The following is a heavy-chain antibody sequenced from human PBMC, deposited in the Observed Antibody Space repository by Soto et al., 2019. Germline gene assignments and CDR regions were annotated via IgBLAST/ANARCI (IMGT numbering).Heavy chain of an antibody. CDR1: VFTLSSYG. Sequence: HPGGSLRLSCAASVFTLSSYGMHWVRQAPGKGLEWVAVISYDGSNKYYADSVKGRFTISRDNSKNTLYLQMNSLRAEDTAVYYCAKADHGDYVDAFDIWGQGTMVTVSS. D-gene: IGHD4-17*01. V-gene: IGHV3-30*18. CDR3: AKADHGDYVDAFDI. J-gene: IGHJ3*02. CDR2: ISYDGSNK.